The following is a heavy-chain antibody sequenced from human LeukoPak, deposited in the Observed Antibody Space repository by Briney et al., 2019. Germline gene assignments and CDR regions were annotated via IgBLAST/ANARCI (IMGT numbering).Heavy chain of an antibody. CDR3: AKDLYYYDSSGLDY. CDR1: GFTFSSYS. CDR2: ISSSSSYI. J-gene: IGHJ4*02. V-gene: IGHV3-21*04. Sequence: GGSLRLSCAASGFTFSSYSMNWIRQAPGKGLEWVSSISSSSSYIYYADSVKGRFTISRDNAKNSLYLQMNSLRAEDTALYYCAKDLYYYDSSGLDYWGQGTLVTVSS. D-gene: IGHD3-22*01.